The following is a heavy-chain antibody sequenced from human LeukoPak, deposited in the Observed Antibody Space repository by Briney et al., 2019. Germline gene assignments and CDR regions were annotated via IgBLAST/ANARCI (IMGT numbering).Heavy chain of an antibody. D-gene: IGHD2-21*02. J-gene: IGHJ1*01. CDR1: GYTFTSYA. Sequence: GASVKVSCKASGYTFTSYAMNWVRQAPGQGLEWMGWINTNTGNPTYAQGFTGRFVFSLDTSVSTAYLQISSLKAEDTAVYYCARDLGQYCGGDCYAEDFQPWGQGTLVTVSS. V-gene: IGHV7-4-1*02. CDR2: INTNTGNP. CDR3: ARDLGQYCGGDCYAEDFQP.